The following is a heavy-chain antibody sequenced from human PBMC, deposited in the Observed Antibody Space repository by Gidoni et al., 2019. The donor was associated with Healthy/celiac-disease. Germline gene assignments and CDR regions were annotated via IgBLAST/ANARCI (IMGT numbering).Heavy chain of an antibody. Sequence: EVQLVESGGGVVQHGGSLRLSWAAPGFTFDDYTLHWVRQAPGKGLGWFSLISWDGGSTYYADSVKGRFTISRDNSKNSLYLHMNSLRTEDTALYYCAKDIDTAMVTGYYYYGMDVWGQGTTVTVSS. CDR3: AKDIDTAMVTGYYYYGMDV. CDR1: GFTFDDYT. J-gene: IGHJ6*02. D-gene: IGHD5-18*01. CDR2: ISWDGGST. V-gene: IGHV3-43*01.